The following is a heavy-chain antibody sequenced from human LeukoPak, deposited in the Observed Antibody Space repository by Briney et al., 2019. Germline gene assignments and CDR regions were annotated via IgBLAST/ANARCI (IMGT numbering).Heavy chain of an antibody. V-gene: IGHV3-30*03. D-gene: IGHD3-22*01. CDR1: GFTFTSYS. J-gene: IGHJ4*02. Sequence: PGGTLRLSCSACGFTFTSYSMNWVRQAPGKGLEWVAVISYDGSNKYYADSVKCRFTISRDNSKNTLYLQMNSLRAEDTAVYYCASNYYDSSGYYASLDYWGQGTLVTVSS. CDR3: ASNYYDSSGYYASLDY. CDR2: ISYDGSNK.